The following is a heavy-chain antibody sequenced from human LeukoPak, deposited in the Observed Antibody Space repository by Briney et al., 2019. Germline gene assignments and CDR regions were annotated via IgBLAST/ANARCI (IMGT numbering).Heavy chain of an antibody. CDR2: ISGSGGST. CDR3: AKHLITMIVVVITTFDY. D-gene: IGHD3-22*01. CDR1: GFTFSSYA. Sequence: GGSLRLSCAGSGFTFSSYAMSWVRQAPGKGLEWVSAISGSGGSTYYADSVKGRFTISRDNSKNTLYLQMNSLRAEDTAVYYCAKHLITMIVVVITTFDYWGQGTLVTVSS. J-gene: IGHJ4*02. V-gene: IGHV3-23*01.